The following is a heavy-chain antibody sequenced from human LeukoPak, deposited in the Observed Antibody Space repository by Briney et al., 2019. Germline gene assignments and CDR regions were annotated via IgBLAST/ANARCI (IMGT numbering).Heavy chain of an antibody. V-gene: IGHV3-7*01. CDR1: GFTFSTHW. D-gene: IGHD3-3*01. Sequence: GGSLRLSCVASGFTFSTHWMSWVRQVPGKGLEWVANIKEDGSAKYSVDSVKGRFTISRDNAKKSLYLQMDSLRAEDSAVYYCASGYLDDFWSGHFWGQGTQVTVSS. J-gene: IGHJ4*02. CDR2: IKEDGSAK. CDR3: ASGYLDDFWSGHF.